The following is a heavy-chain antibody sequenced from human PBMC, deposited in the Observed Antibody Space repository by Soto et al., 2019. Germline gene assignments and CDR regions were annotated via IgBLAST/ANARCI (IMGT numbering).Heavy chain of an antibody. CDR3: AKSPGFWSGLRQCYFDY. V-gene: IGHV3-9*01. CDR1: GFTFDDYA. Sequence: EVQLVASGGGLVQPGRSLRLSCAASGFTFDDYALHWVRQAPGKGLEWVSGISWNRGSIGYAASVKGRFTISRGNDKNAGYMDMNSLRAEGTALYYCAKSPGFWSGLRQCYFDYWCQEPLVTVSS. CDR2: ISWNRGSI. J-gene: IGHJ4*02. D-gene: IGHD3-3*01.